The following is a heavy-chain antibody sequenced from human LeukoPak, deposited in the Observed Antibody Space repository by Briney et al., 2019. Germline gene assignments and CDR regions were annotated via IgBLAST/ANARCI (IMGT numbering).Heavy chain of an antibody. Sequence: SETLSLTCAVYGGSFSGYYWSWIRQPPGKGLEWIGEINHSGSTNYNPSLKSRVTISVDTSKNQFSLKLSSVTAADTAVYYCARGPRGYSYGHNWFDHWGQGTLVTVSS. CDR1: GGSFSGYY. CDR2: INHSGST. V-gene: IGHV4-34*01. CDR3: ARGPRGYSYGHNWFDH. J-gene: IGHJ5*02. D-gene: IGHD5-18*01.